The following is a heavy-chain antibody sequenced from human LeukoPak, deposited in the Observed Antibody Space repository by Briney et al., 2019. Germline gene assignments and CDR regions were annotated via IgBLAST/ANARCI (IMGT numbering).Heavy chain of an antibody. CDR3: ARGAYSSGWAYFDH. J-gene: IGHJ4*02. D-gene: IGHD6-19*01. CDR1: GFTFSDYS. CDR2: ISFSVNTK. Sequence: PGGSLRLSCAASGFTFSDYSMNWVRQAPGKGLDWVSYISFSVNTKYYGDSVKGRFTISRDNAKNSLYLHMDSLRAEDTAVYYCARGAYSSGWAYFDHWGQGTLVTVSS. V-gene: IGHV3-48*04.